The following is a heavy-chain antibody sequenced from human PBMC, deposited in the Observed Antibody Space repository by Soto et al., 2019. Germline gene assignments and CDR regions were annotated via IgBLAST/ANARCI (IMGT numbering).Heavy chain of an antibody. CDR1: GFTFSSYS. V-gene: IGHV3-21*01. Sequence: GGSLRLSCAASGFTFSSYSMNWVRQAPGKGLEWVSSISSSSSYIYYADSVKGRFTISRDNAKNSLYLQMNSLRAEDTAVYYCAREGSTYYHDSSGPGDLLNLWGQGTLVIVSS. D-gene: IGHD3-22*01. CDR2: ISSSSSYI. CDR3: AREGSTYYHDSSGPGDLLNL. J-gene: IGHJ4*03.